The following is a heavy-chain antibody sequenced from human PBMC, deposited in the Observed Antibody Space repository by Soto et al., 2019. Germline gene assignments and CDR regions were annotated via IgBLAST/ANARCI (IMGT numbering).Heavy chain of an antibody. CDR2: ISDYNGDA. V-gene: IGHV1-18*01. D-gene: IGHD6-13*01. CDR1: GYTFTRYG. J-gene: IGHJ3*02. CDR3: ARGMGRSSSWYHSDAFDI. Sequence: ASVKVSCKASGYTFTRYGISWVRQGPGQGLEWMGWISDYNGDANYAQKLQGRVTMTTDTSTSTAYMELRSLRSDDTAVYYCARGMGRSSSWYHSDAFDIWGQGTMVTVSS.